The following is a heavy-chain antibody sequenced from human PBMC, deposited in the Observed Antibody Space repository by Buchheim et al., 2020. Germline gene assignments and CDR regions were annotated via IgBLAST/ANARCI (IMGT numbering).Heavy chain of an antibody. J-gene: IGHJ6*03. CDR2: ISSSRSDT. CDR1: GFSLSDYY. D-gene: IGHD2-21*01. CDR3: ARVRVAVHIGRYYYIDV. Sequence: QVQVVESGGGLVKPGGSLRLSCAASGFSLSDYYMTWIRQAPGKGLEWVSYISSSRSDTNYADSVKGRFTISEDNAKNSVFLQMNNLKVEDTAVYYCARVRVAVHIGRYYYIDVWGNGTT. V-gene: IGHV3-11*05.